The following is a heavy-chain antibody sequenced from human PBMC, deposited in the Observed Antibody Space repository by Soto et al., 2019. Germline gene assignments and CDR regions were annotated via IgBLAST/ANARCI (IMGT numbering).Heavy chain of an antibody. V-gene: IGHV4-39*07. D-gene: IGHD2-8*01. Sequence: SETLSLTCTVSGGSISSGGYYWSWVRQTPGKGLEWVGEIFHSGNTYYNPSLASRVTISVDTSKNQFSLNLRSVTAADTAVYYCARRTWGMDVWGQGTTVTVSS. CDR1: GGSISSGGYY. CDR3: ARRTWGMDV. J-gene: IGHJ6*02. CDR2: IFHSGNT.